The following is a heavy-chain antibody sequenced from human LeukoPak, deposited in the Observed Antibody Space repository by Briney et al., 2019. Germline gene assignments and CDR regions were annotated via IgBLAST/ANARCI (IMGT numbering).Heavy chain of an antibody. D-gene: IGHD4/OR15-4a*01. CDR2: INHSGST. CDR1: GFTFSSYS. Sequence: GSLRLSCAASGFTFSSYSMNWVRQAPGKGLEWIGEINHSGSTNYNPSLKSRVTISVDTSKNQFSLKLSSVTAADTAVYYCARLSAKQTDYWGQGTLVTVSS. J-gene: IGHJ4*02. CDR3: ARLSAKQTDY. V-gene: IGHV4-34*01.